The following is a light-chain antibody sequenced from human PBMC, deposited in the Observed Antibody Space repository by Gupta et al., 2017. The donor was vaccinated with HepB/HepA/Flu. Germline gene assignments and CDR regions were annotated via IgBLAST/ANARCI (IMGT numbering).Light chain of an antibody. Sequence: EIVLTQSPATLSLSPGERATLSCRASQSVRSYLAWYQQKPGQAPRLLIYDASNRATGVPARFSGSGSGTDFTLTISSLESEDFALYYCQQGISWPLTFGGGTKLEIK. V-gene: IGKV3-11*01. CDR3: QQGISWPLT. CDR1: QSVRSY. CDR2: DAS. J-gene: IGKJ4*01.